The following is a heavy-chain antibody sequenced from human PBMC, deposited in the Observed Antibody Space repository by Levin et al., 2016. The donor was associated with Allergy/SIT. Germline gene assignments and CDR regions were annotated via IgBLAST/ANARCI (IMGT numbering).Heavy chain of an antibody. D-gene: IGHD3-22*01. CDR2: INWNGGST. V-gene: IGHV3-20*03. Sequence: WIRQPPGKGLEWVSGINWNGGSTGYADSVKGRFTISRDNAKNSLYLQMNSLRAEDTAVYYCARAVYPYYYDSSQDYFDYWGQGTLVTVSS. J-gene: IGHJ4*02. CDR3: ARAVYPYYYDSSQDYFDY.